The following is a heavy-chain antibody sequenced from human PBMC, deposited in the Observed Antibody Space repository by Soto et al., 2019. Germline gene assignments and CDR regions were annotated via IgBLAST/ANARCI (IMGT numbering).Heavy chain of an antibody. CDR2: ISIYNGNT. J-gene: IGHJ6*03. D-gene: IGHD6-13*01. CDR1: GYTFTSYG. CDR3: ARRFGYSTSYDSYYLDV. V-gene: IGHV1-18*01. Sequence: QIQLVQSGGEVKKPGASVKVSCKASGYTFTSYGISWVRQAPGQGLEWMGWISIYNGNTNYAEKFQGRVTMTTDTSTSTAYMELGSLRFYDTAVYYCARRFGYSTSYDSYYLDVWGKGTPVTVSS.